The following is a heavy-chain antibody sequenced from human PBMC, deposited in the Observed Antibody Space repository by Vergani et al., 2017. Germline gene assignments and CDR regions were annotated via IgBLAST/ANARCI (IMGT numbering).Heavy chain of an antibody. V-gene: IGHV1-18*01. J-gene: IGHJ1*01. Sequence: VPLVQSGAEGKKPGASVKVPCKASGYTFSTYGISWSRQAPGQALEWMGWISAYNGNTNYPEKFQGRLTMNTDTSTRTAYMELRGLRSDDTAVYYCARDLIENDTYGRIGYWVPGTLVTVSS. CDR1: GYTFSTYG. CDR3: ARDLIENDTYGRIGY. CDR2: ISAYNGNT. D-gene: IGHD3-22*01.